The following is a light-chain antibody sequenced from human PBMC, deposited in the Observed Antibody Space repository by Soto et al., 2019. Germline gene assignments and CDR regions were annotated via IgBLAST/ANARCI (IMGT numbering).Light chain of an antibody. Sequence: DIQMAQSPSSLSASLGDRVTITCRASQGISEYLAWYQQRPGNAPNLLIYGASILQSGVPSRFSGSGSGTHFTLTISSLQPEDVATYYCHSYNSSPRTFGQGTTVEIK. J-gene: IGKJ1*01. CDR1: QGISEY. CDR3: HSYNSSPRT. V-gene: IGKV1-27*01. CDR2: GAS.